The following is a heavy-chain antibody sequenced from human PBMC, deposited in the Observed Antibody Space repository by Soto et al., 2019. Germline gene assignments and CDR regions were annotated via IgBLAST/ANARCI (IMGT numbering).Heavy chain of an antibody. CDR1: GYSISSGYY. V-gene: IGHV4-38-2*01. CDR3: ATDISCSGGSCYPGAWFDP. D-gene: IGHD2-15*01. J-gene: IGHJ5*02. CDR2: IYHSGSP. Sequence: SETLSLTCAVSGYSISSGYYWGWIRQPPGKGLEGIGSIYHSGSPSYNPSLKSRVTISVDTSKNQFSLKLSSVTAADTAVYCCATDISCSGGSCYPGAWFDPWGQGTLVP.